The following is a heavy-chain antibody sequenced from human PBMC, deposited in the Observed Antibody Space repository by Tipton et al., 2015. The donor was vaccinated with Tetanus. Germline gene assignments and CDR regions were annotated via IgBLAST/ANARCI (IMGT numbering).Heavy chain of an antibody. CDR2: IYYSGST. J-gene: IGHJ5*02. V-gene: IGHV4-31*03. CDR1: GGSISGSY. D-gene: IGHD6-6*01. Sequence: TLSLTCTVSGGSISGSYWNWIRQQPGKGPEWIGYIYYSGSTHYNPSLMSRVTMSVDTSKNQFSLKLSSVTAADTAVYYCARDQGGGRVVRLNWFDPWGPGTLVTVSS. CDR3: ARDQGGGRVVRLNWFDP.